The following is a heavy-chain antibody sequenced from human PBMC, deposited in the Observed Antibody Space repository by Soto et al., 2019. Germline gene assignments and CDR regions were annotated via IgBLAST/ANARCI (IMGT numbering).Heavy chain of an antibody. V-gene: IGHV1-69*13. Sequence: ASVKVSCKASGGTFSSYAISWVRQAPGQGLEWMGGIIPIFGTANYAQKFQGRVTITADESTSTAYMELSSLRSEDTAVYYCARIKLVRGDYYYYGMDVWGQGTTVTVSS. J-gene: IGHJ6*02. CDR2: IIPIFGTA. CDR3: ARIKLVRGDYYYYGMDV. CDR1: GGTFSSYA. D-gene: IGHD5-12*01.